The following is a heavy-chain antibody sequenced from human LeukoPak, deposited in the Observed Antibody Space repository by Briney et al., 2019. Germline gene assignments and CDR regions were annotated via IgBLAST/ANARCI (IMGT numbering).Heavy chain of an antibody. CDR3: TKELHVAVAVADYYYFYMAV. CDR1: GFAFSSFA. D-gene: IGHD6-19*01. Sequence: GGSLRLSCAASGFAFSSFAMGWVRQSPGKGLEWLSTINGGGNTTFYADSVKGRFTISRDNSKNTLYLHMDSLRPDDTAIYYCTKELHVAVAVADYYYFYMAVWGRGTAVTVSS. CDR2: INGGGNTT. V-gene: IGHV3-23*01. J-gene: IGHJ6*03.